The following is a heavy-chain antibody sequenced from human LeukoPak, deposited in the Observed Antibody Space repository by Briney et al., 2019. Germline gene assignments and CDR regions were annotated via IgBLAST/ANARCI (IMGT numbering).Heavy chain of an antibody. CDR1: GFTFSSYA. CDR2: ISGSGGST. CDR3: AKIIVVPAAYNWFDP. J-gene: IGHJ5*02. Sequence: GGSLRLSCAASGFTFSSYAMSWVRQAPGKGLEGVSAISGSGGSTYYADSVKGRFTISRDNSKYTLYLQMNSLRAEDTAVYYCAKIIVVPAAYNWFDPWGQGTLVTVSS. D-gene: IGHD2-2*01. V-gene: IGHV3-23*01.